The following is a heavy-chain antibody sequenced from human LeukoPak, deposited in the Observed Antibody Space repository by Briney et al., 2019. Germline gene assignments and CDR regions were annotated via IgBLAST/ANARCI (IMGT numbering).Heavy chain of an antibody. CDR2: ISGSGGST. Sequence: PGGSLRLSCAASGFTFSSYAMSWVRQAPGKGLEWVSAISGSGGSTYYADSVKGRFTISRDNSKNTLYLQMNSLRAEDTAVYYCAKDRIVVVPAAMGNWFDPWGQGTLVTVSS. J-gene: IGHJ5*02. D-gene: IGHD2-2*01. CDR1: GFTFSSYA. V-gene: IGHV3-23*01. CDR3: AKDRIVVVPAAMGNWFDP.